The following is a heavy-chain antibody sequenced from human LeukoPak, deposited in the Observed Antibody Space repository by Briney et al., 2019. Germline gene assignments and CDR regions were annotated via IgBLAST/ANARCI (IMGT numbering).Heavy chain of an antibody. D-gene: IGHD3-9*01. J-gene: IGHJ4*02. CDR1: GFTFSSYA. CDR2: ITSSGDST. Sequence: GGSLRLSCAASGFTFSSYAMSWVRQAPGKGLEWVSDITSSGDSTYYADSVKGRFTISRDNSKNTLYLQMNSLRAEDTAVYYCAKVYDILTGYYDYWGQGTLVTVSS. V-gene: IGHV3-23*01. CDR3: AKVYDILTGYYDY.